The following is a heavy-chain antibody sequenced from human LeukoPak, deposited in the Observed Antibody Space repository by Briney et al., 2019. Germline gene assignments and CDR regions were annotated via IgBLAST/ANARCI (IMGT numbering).Heavy chain of an antibody. CDR3: ATLNYGDYGSFNY. CDR1: GFTFSSYS. J-gene: IGHJ4*02. CDR2: ISSSSSYI. V-gene: IGHV3-21*01. D-gene: IGHD4-17*01. Sequence: GGSLRLSCAASGFTFSSYSMNWVRQAPGKGLEWVSSISSSSSYIYYADSVKGRFTISRDNAKNSLYLQMNSLRAEDTAMYYCATLNYGDYGSFNYWGRGTLVTVSS.